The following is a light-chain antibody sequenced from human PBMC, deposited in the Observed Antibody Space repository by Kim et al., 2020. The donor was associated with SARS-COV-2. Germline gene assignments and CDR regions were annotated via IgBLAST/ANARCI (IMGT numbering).Light chain of an antibody. CDR1: LTVTNL. J-gene: IGKJ1*01. Sequence: EIVLTQSPATLSLSPGERATLFCGASLTVTNLLAWYQQKPGLAPRLVIYDTSIRATGIPARFTGGGSGTDFTLTISRLEPEDFAVYYCQHYDKSPRWTFGQGTKVDIK. V-gene: IGKV3D-20*01. CDR3: QHYDKSPRWT. CDR2: DTS.